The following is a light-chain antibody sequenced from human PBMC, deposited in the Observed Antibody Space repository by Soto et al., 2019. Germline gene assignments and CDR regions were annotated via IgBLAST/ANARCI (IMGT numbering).Light chain of an antibody. CDR1: QSVSSTH. CDR2: DAS. CDR3: QQRSNWPPT. V-gene: IGKV3-11*01. J-gene: IGKJ1*01. Sequence: ENVLTQSPGTLSLSPGERSTLSCSTSQSVSSTHLAWYQQKPGQAPRLLIYDASNRATGIPARFSGSGSGTDFTLTISSLEPEDFAVYYCQQRSNWPPTFGQGTKVDIK.